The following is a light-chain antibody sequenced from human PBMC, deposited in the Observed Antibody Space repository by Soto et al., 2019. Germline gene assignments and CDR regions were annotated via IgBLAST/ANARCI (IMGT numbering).Light chain of an antibody. Sequence: DIVMTQTPLSLPVTPGEPASISCRSSQSLLDSDDGNTYLDWYLQKPGQSPQLLIYTLSYRAFGVPDRFSGSGSGTDFTLKISRVEAEDVGVYYCMQRIEFPLITFGQGTRLEIK. CDR2: TLS. CDR1: QSLLDSDDGNTY. J-gene: IGKJ5*01. CDR3: MQRIEFPLIT. V-gene: IGKV2-40*01.